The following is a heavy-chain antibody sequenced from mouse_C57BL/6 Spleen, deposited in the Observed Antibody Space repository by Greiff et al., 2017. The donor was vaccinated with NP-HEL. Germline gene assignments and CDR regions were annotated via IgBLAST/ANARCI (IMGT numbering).Heavy chain of an antibody. CDR1: GYAFSSYW. CDR3: ARAITTVVATKGFDY. J-gene: IGHJ2*01. CDR2: IYPGDGDT. Sequence: QVQLKQSGAELVKPGASVKISCKASGYAFSSYWMNWVKQRPGKGLEWIGQIYPGDGDTNYNGKFKGKATLTADKSSSTAYMQLSSLTSEDSAVYFCARAITTVVATKGFDYWGQGTTLTVSS. V-gene: IGHV1-80*01. D-gene: IGHD1-1*01.